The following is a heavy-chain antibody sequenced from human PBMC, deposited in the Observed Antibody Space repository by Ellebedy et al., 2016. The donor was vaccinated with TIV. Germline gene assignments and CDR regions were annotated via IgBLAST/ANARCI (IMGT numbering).Heavy chain of an antibody. CDR1: GFTFSDYR. Sequence: PGGSLRLSCAASGFTFSDYRMNWVRQAPGKGLEWVSYISSSSGTRYYADSVKGRFTISRDNAKNSLYLQMNSLRAEDTAVYYCAKGRGGGSDTSAPRYYFDYWGLGTLVTVSS. V-gene: IGHV3-48*04. J-gene: IGHJ4*02. D-gene: IGHD3-22*01. CDR2: ISSSSGTR. CDR3: AKGRGGGSDTSAPRYYFDY.